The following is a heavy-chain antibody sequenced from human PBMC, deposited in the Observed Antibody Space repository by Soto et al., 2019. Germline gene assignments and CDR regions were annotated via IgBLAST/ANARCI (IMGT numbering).Heavy chain of an antibody. CDR3: AKDSESHSSSWYESRDYYYGMDV. Sequence: GGSLRLSCAASGFTFDDYTMHWVRQAPGKGLEWVSLISWDGGSTYYADSVKGRFTISRDNSKNSLYLQMNSLRTEDTALYYCAKDSESHSSSWYESRDYYYGMDVWGQGTTVTVSS. CDR2: ISWDGGST. J-gene: IGHJ6*02. V-gene: IGHV3-43*01. CDR1: GFTFDDYT. D-gene: IGHD6-13*01.